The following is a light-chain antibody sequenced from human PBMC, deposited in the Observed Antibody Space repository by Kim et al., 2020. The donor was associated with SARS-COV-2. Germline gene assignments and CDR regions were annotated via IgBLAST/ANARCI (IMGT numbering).Light chain of an antibody. CDR1: QSISSSY. J-gene: IGKJ2*03. V-gene: IGKV3-20*01. Sequence: LTPGERAPLSSRASQSISSSYVGRYQQKPGQVPRLLIYGASSRATGIPDRFSGSGSETDFTLTISRLEPEDFAVYYCQHYGSAPYSFGQGTKLEI. CDR2: GAS. CDR3: QHYGSAPYS.